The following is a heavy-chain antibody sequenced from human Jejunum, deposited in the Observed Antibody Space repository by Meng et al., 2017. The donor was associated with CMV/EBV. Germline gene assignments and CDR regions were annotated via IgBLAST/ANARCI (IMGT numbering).Heavy chain of an antibody. D-gene: IGHD3-22*01. CDR1: RFTFDSYT. CDR3: ARGAMGYDSSGFFDH. Sequence: QVQLVESGGGVFQPGRSLRLSCVASRFTFDSYTMHWVRQAPGKGLEWVAVMSYDGTKKYYADSVKGRFTISRDNSKNTLYLQMNSLRAEDTAVYYCARGAMGYDSSGFFDHCGQGTLVTVSS. J-gene: IGHJ5*02. CDR2: MSYDGTKK. V-gene: IGHV3-30-3*01.